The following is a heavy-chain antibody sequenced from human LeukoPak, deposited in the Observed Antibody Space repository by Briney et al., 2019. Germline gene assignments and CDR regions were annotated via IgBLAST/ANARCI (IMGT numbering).Heavy chain of an antibody. Sequence: GGSLRLSWAASGLTFSSYAMTWVRQAPGKGLEWVSTFSSSGGGTYYADSVKGRFTISRDNSKNTLYLQMSSLRVEDTAVYYCTKNMGIRGYEKSDAFDIWGQGTMVTVSS. CDR2: FSSSGGGT. D-gene: IGHD5-12*01. V-gene: IGHV3-23*01. CDR3: TKNMGIRGYEKSDAFDI. J-gene: IGHJ3*02. CDR1: GLTFSSYA.